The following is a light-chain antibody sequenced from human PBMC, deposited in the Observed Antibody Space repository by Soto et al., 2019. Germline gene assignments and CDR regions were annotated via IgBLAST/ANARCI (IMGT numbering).Light chain of an antibody. J-gene: IGLJ3*02. V-gene: IGLV1-44*01. CDR3: TAWDGSLDGRV. CDR1: SSNIGTNT. CDR2: RTN. Sequence: VLTQPPSASGTPGQRVTISCSGSSSNIGTNTVSWYQQLPGTAPKLLIYRTNQRPSGIPDRFSGSKSGTSASLDISGLQSEDEADYYCTAWDGSLDGRVFGGGTKVTVL.